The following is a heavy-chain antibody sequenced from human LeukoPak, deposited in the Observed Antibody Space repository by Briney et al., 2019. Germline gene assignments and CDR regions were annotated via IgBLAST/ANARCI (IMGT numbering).Heavy chain of an antibody. V-gene: IGHV3-30*04. J-gene: IGHJ4*02. Sequence: GRSLRLSCAASGFIFSGYEMHWVRQAPGKGLEWVAVISHDGTYEDYADSVKGRFTISRDNPRNTLYLQMSSLRPEDTALYYCARGPFGSCSSPSCYFFDHWGQGTLVTVSS. CDR2: ISHDGTYE. D-gene: IGHD2-2*01. CDR3: ARGPFGSCSSPSCYFFDH. CDR1: GFIFSGYE.